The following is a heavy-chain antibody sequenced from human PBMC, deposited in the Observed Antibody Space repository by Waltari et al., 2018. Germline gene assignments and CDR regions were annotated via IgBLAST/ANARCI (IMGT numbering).Heavy chain of an antibody. CDR2: STTYNGKA. CDR1: GYNFVGYG. D-gene: IGHD3-10*01. CDR3: ARDRIRKDF. V-gene: IGHV1-18*01. Sequence: QVQLVQSGPEVKKPGASVKVSCKTSGYNFVGYGISWGRQAPGQGLEWMGYSTTYNGKAKYAEKFQGRLTLTTDTSTSTAYLEVRSLTPDDTAVYYCARDRIRKDFWGQGALVTVSS. J-gene: IGHJ4*02.